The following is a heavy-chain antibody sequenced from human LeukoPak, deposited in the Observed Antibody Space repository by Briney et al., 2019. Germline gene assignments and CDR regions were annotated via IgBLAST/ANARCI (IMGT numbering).Heavy chain of an antibody. CDR1: GFTFSSYG. CDR3: AKEHHGCDFGRLIGY. D-gene: IGHD1-14*01. J-gene: IGHJ4*02. CDR2: ISYDGSNK. V-gene: IGHV3-30*18. Sequence: GGSLTLSCTASGFTFSSYGMHWVRQAPGKGLEWVAVISYDGSNKYYADSVKGRFTISRDNSKNTLYLQMNSLRAEDTAVSECAKEHHGCDFGRLIGYWGQGTLVTVSS.